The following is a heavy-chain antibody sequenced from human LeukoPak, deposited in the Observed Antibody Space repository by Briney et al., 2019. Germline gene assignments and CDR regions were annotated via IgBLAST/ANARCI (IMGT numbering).Heavy chain of an antibody. J-gene: IGHJ4*02. CDR2: IYSGGST. V-gene: IGHV3-66*01. CDR1: GFTVSSNY. D-gene: IGHD7-27*01. CDR3: ARGNWGHPMYYFDY. Sequence: GGSLRPSCAASGFTVSSNYMSWVRQAPGEGLEWVSIIYSGGSTYYADSVKGRFTISRDNSKNTLYLQMNSLRAEDTAVYYCARGNWGHPMYYFDYWGQGTLVTVSS.